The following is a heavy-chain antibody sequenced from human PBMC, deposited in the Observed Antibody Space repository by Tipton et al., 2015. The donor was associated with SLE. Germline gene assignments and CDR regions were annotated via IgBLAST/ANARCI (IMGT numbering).Heavy chain of an antibody. CDR3: GSSQSPYCDGDCSAFDY. CDR2: VFYSGGT. D-gene: IGHD2-21*01. J-gene: IGHJ4*02. CDR1: VASINSSSYY. V-gene: IGHV4-39*07. Sequence: TLSLTCTVSVASINSSSYYWAWIRQPPGKGLEWIGSVFYSGGTYYNPSLESRVTISLDTSKNQFSLKLNSVTAADTAVYYCGSSQSPYCDGDCSAFDYWGQGTLVTVSS.